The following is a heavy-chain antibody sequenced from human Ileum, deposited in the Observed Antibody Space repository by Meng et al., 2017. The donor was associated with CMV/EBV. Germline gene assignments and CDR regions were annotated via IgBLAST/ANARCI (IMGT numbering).Heavy chain of an antibody. CDR3: ARGADFGGRGDFDY. V-gene: IGHV1-8*01. Sequence: ASVKVSCKASGYTFTNYDINWVRQATGQGLEWMGWMSPHSGHTGYTQKFQGRVIMTRDTSRRTAYMELSSLRSDDTAVYYCARGADFGGRGDFDYWGQGTLVTVSS. CDR1: GYTFTNYD. CDR2: MSPHSGHT. J-gene: IGHJ4*02. D-gene: IGHD4-23*01.